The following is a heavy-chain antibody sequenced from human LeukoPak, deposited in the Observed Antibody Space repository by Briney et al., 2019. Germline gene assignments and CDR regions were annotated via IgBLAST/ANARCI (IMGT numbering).Heavy chain of an antibody. CDR1: GYTFTDYY. D-gene: IGHD3-22*01. Sequence: ASVKVSCKASGYTFTDYYILWVRQATGQGLEWMGWINPKSGDTKCAQNFQGRVTMTSDTSISTGYMELSGLRSADTAVYYCARGRQNSGYAHCDYWGQGTLVTVSS. CDR3: ARGRQNSGYAHCDY. V-gene: IGHV1-2*02. CDR2: INPKSGDT. J-gene: IGHJ4*02.